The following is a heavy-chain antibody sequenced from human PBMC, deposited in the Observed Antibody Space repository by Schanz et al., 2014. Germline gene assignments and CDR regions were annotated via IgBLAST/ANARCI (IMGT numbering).Heavy chain of an antibody. D-gene: IGHD3-22*01. J-gene: IGHJ4*02. Sequence: GQLLESGGGLVQPGGSLRLSCVVSGFTVSSYGMHWVRQAPGKGLEWVAVISYDGSNKYYADSVKDRFTVSRDNSKNAVYLQMNRLRAEDTAVYYCARVHHYDPSGWGYFDSWGQGTLVTVSS. CDR1: GFTVSSYG. CDR3: ARVHHYDPSGWGYFDS. CDR2: ISYDGSNK. V-gene: IGHV3-30*19.